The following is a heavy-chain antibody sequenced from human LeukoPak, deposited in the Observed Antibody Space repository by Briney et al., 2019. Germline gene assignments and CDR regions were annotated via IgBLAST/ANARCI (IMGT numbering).Heavy chain of an antibody. CDR3: GRRTVTLASNYFDP. V-gene: IGHV1-2*02. J-gene: IGHJ5*02. CDR2: INPNTGGT. Sequence: ASVKVSCKASGYTFTGYNIHWVRQAPGQGLEWMGWINPNTGGTNSAQKFQGRVAMTRDTSITTTYMELSSLRSDDTAVYYCGRRTVTLASNYFDPWGQGTLVTVSS. D-gene: IGHD5-24*01. CDR1: GYTFTGYN.